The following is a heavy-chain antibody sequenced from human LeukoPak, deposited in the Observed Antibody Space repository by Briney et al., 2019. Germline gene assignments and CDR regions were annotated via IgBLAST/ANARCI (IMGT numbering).Heavy chain of an antibody. CDR3: AKDSEAYCGGDCHSNY. Sequence: PGGSLRLSCAASAFTFSSYAMTWVRRAPXXXXXWXSSISGGGGTYYADSVKGRFTISRDNSKNTLYLQMNSLRAEDTAVYYCAKDSEAYCGGDCHSNYWGRGTLVTVSS. CDR1: AFTFSSYA. D-gene: IGHD2-21*02. J-gene: IGHJ4*02. CDR2: ISGGGGT. V-gene: IGHV3-23*01.